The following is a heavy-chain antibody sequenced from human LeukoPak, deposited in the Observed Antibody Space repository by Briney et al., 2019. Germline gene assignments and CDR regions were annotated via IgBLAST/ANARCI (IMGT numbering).Heavy chain of an antibody. CDR3: ARGDIDH. CDR1: GYTLSSSY. CDR2: VNPSDNSR. J-gene: IGHJ4*02. Sequence: GASVKVSCKASGYTLSSSYMHWVRQAPGQGLEWMGVVNPSDNSRTYAQKFQGRVTITRDRSTSTVYMELSSLRSDDTAVYYCARGDIDHWGQGTLVTVSS. V-gene: IGHV1-46*01.